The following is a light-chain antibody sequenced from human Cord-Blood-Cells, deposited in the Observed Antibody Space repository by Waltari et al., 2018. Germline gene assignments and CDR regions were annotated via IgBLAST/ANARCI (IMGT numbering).Light chain of an antibody. V-gene: IGKV3-15*01. J-gene: IGKJ4*01. CDR3: QQYNNWPPLT. CDR2: CAS. CDR1: QRGSSN. Sequence: EIVMTQSPATLSVSPGERATLFCRASQRGSSNLARYQQKPGQATRRLIYCASTRATGIPARFRCGGSGAEFTLTISSLQSEDFAVYYCQQYNNWPPLTFGGGTKVEIK.